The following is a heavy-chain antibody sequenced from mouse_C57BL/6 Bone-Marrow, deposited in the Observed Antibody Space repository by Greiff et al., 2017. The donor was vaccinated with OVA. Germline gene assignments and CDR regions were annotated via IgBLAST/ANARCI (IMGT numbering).Heavy chain of an antibody. CDR2: ISSGSSTI. J-gene: IGHJ2*01. Sequence: EVQVVESGGGLVKPGGSLKLSCAASGFTFSDYGMHWVRQAPEKGLEWVAYISSGSSTIYYADTVKGRFTISRDNAKNTLFLQMTSLRSEDTAMYYCAREDLGYWGQGTTLTVSS. CDR1: GFTFSDYG. CDR3: AREDLGY. D-gene: IGHD4-1*01. V-gene: IGHV5-17*01.